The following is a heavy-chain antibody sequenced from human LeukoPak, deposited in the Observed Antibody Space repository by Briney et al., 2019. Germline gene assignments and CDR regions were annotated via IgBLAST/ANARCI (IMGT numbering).Heavy chain of an antibody. V-gene: IGHV4-34*01. CDR1: GGSFSGYY. J-gene: IGHJ4*02. Sequence: SETLSLTCAVYGGSFSGYYWSWIRQPPGKGLEWIGEINHSGSTNYNPSLKSRVTISVDTSKNQFSLKLSSVTAADTAVYYCARGSAAGISYWGQGTLVTVSS. D-gene: IGHD6-13*01. CDR3: ARGSAAGISY. CDR2: INHSGST.